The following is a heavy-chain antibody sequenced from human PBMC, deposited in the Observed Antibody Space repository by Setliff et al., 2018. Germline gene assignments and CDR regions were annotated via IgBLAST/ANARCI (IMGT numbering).Heavy chain of an antibody. CDR2: ISRGGNTI. CDR1: GFTFSDYY. J-gene: IGHJ4*02. V-gene: IGHV3-11*01. CDR3: ARVGVPAVGLYFDY. Sequence: GGSLRLSCAASGFTFSDYYMTWIRQAPGKGLEWVSYISRGGNTIYYADSVRGRFTISRDNAKNSLFLQMNSLRAEDTAVYHCARVGVPAVGLYFDYWGQGTLVTVSS. D-gene: IGHD2-8*01.